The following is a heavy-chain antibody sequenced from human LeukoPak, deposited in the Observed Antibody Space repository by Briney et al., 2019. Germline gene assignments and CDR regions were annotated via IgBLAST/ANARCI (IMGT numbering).Heavy chain of an antibody. J-gene: IGHJ4*02. CDR3: AKGYCSSTSCYKPHFDY. CDR2: IWYDGSNK. CDR1: GFTFSSYA. Sequence: GGSLRLSCAASGFTFSSYAMHWVRQAPGKGLEWVAVIWYDGSNKYYADSVKGRFTISRDNSKNTLYLQMNSLRAEDTAVYYCAKGYCSSTSCYKPHFDYWGQGTLVTVSS. D-gene: IGHD2-2*02. V-gene: IGHV3-33*06.